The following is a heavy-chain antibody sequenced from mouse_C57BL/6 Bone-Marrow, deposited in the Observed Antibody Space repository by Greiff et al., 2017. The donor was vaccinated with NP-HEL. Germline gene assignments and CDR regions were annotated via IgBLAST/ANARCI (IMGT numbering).Heavy chain of an antibody. Sequence: VQLKESGPELVKPGASVKMSCKASGYTFTDYNMHWVKQSHGKSLEWIGYINPNNGGTSYNQKFKGKATLTVNKSSSTAYMELRSLTSEDSAVYYCARYGIYFDYWGQGTTLTVSS. CDR1: GYTFTDYN. CDR2: INPNNGGT. V-gene: IGHV1-22*01. J-gene: IGHJ2*01. CDR3: ARYGIYFDY. D-gene: IGHD2-1*01.